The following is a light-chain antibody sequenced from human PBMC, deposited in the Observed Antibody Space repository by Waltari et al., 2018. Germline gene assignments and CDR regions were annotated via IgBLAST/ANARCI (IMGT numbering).Light chain of an antibody. CDR2: GQN. CDR3: HSRDTSSTRV. J-gene: IGLJ2*01. V-gene: IGLV3-19*01. Sequence: SSELTQDPSVSVALGQPVRITCHGASLRRLYTSWYQQRPGQAPILVPYGQNNRPSGIPDRFSGSTSGNTASLTITGAQAEDEADYYCHSRDTSSTRVFGGGTRLTV. CDR1: SLRRLY.